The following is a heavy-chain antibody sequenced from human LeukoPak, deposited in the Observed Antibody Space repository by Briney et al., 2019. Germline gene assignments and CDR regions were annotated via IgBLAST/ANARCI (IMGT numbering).Heavy chain of an antibody. Sequence: PGGSLRLSCAASGFTFSTYSMNWVRQAPGKGLEWVSSISSGSSYIYYADLVKGRFTISRDDAKNSLYLQMNSLRAEDTAVYYCARYCSSSRCLYYYHMDVWGKGTTVTVSS. V-gene: IGHV3-21*01. CDR3: ARYCSSSRCLYYYHMDV. CDR2: ISSGSSYI. D-gene: IGHD2-2*01. CDR1: GFTFSTYS. J-gene: IGHJ6*03.